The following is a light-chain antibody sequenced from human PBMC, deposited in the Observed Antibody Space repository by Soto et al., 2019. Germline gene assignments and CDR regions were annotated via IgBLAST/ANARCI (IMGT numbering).Light chain of an antibody. CDR1: SSDFGNYNL. Sequence: QSVLTQPASVSGSPGQSTTISCTGTSSDFGNYNLVSWYQQHPGKVPKLILFEVNKRPSGVSGRFSGSKSGNTAFLTVSGLQAEDEADYYCLSYADTAYVFGTGTKVTV. V-gene: IGLV2-23*02. CDR3: LSYADTAYV. J-gene: IGLJ1*01. CDR2: EVN.